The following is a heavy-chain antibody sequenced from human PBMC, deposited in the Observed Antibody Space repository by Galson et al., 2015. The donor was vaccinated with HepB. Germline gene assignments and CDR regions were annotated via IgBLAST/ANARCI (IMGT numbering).Heavy chain of an antibody. CDR2: INPNSGGT. CDR3: ARSIRYSGYKPTHYYYGMDV. D-gene: IGHD5-12*01. Sequence: SVKVSCKASGYTFTGYYMHWVRQAPGQGLEWMGWINPNSGGTNYAQKFQGRVTMTRDTSISTAYMELSRLRSDDTAVYYCARSIRYSGYKPTHYYYGMDVWGQGTTVTVSS. CDR1: GYTFTGYY. V-gene: IGHV1-2*02. J-gene: IGHJ6*02.